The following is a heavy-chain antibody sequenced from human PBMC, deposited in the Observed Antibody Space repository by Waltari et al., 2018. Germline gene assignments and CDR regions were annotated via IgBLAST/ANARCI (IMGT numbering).Heavy chain of an antibody. V-gene: IGHV4-38-2*02. Sequence: QVQLQESGPGLVKPSETLSLTCTVSGYSISSGYYWGWIRQPPGKGLEWIGSIYHSGSTYYNPSLKSRVTISVDTSKNQFSLKLSSVTAADTAVYYCARDLTYTMFGVGIRAFDIWGQWTMVTVSS. CDR1: GYSISSGYY. J-gene: IGHJ3*02. CDR3: ARDLTYTMFGVGIRAFDI. D-gene: IGHD3-3*01. CDR2: IYHSGST.